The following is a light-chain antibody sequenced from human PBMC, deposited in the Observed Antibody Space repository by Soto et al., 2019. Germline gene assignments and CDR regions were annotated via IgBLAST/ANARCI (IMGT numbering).Light chain of an antibody. J-gene: IGKJ1*01. CDR2: GAS. CDR3: QQYGNSPWT. V-gene: IGKV3-20*01. Sequence: EIVLTQSPGTLSLSPGERSTLSCRASQSVSSSFLAWYQQKPGQAPRLLIYGASSRATGIPDRFSGSGSGTDFTLTISRLEPEDFAVYYCQQYGNSPWTFGQGTQVE. CDR1: QSVSSSF.